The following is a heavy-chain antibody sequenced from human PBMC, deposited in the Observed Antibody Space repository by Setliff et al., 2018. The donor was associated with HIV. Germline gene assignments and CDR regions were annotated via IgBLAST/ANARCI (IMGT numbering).Heavy chain of an antibody. CDR2: INLYKDDT. CDR1: GYTFSSYA. Sequence: ASVKVSCKASGYTFSSYAITWVRQAPGQGLEWMGSINLYKDDTHYAQKFRDRVTITADTSIDTAYMELSRLRSEDTALYYCATLGYDVDYWGQGTLVTVSS. CDR3: ATLGYDVDY. J-gene: IGHJ4*02. D-gene: IGHD2-2*01. V-gene: IGHV1-18*01.